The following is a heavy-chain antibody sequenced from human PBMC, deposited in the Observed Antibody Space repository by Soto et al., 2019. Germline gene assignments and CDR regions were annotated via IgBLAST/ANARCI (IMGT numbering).Heavy chain of an antibody. CDR1: GYTFINYG. D-gene: IGHD4-17*01. J-gene: IGHJ4*02. V-gene: IGHV1-18*01. CDR3: ARRYGDPSSSAGFDY. Sequence: QVQLVQSGAEVKKPGASVKVSCKASGYTFINYGISWVRQAPGQGLEWMGWISAYNGKTNYAQKLQGRVTMTPDTSTSTAYMELRSLRSDATAVYYCARRYGDPSSSAGFDYWGQGTLVTVSS. CDR2: ISAYNGKT.